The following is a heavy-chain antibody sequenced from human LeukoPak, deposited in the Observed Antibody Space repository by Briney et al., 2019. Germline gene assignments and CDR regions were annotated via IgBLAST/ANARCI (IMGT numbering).Heavy chain of an antibody. D-gene: IGHD6-6*01. Sequence: GGSLRLSCAASGFTLSSYTMNWVRQAPGKGLEWVSYMSTSGSISYTDSVKGRFTISRDSAKNSLYLQMNSLRAEDTAVYYCARDLKQLAHYFDYWGQGTLVTVSS. J-gene: IGHJ4*02. V-gene: IGHV3-48*01. CDR2: MSTSGSI. CDR1: GFTLSSYT. CDR3: ARDLKQLAHYFDY.